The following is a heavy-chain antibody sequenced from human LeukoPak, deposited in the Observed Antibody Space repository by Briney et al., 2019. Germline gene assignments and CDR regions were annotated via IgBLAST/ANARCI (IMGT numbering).Heavy chain of an antibody. D-gene: IGHD4-17*01. V-gene: IGHV3-15*01. Sequence: GGSLRLSCTASGFSLSKVWMSWVRQPPGQGLEWVGHIKTKTDGGTTEYVAPVRGRFTISRDDSGDTLYLQMNSLKIEDTAVYYCTTVDYGDLTPAASSDYWGQGTLVTVSS. J-gene: IGHJ4*02. CDR1: GFSLSKVW. CDR2: IKTKTDGGTT. CDR3: TTVDYGDLTPAASSDY.